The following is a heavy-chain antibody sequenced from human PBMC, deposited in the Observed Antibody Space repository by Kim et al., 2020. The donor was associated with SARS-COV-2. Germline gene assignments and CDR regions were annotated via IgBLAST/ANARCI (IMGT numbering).Heavy chain of an antibody. CDR2: IIPIFGTA. Sequence: SVKVSCKASGGTFSSYAISWVRQAPGQGLEWMGGIIPIFGTANYAQKFQGRVTITADESTSTAYMELSSLRSEDTAVYYCARVIGGIAAAGIGIDYWGQGTLVTVSS. CDR3: ARVIGGIAAAGIGIDY. V-gene: IGHV1-69*13. J-gene: IGHJ4*02. D-gene: IGHD6-13*01. CDR1: GGTFSSYA.